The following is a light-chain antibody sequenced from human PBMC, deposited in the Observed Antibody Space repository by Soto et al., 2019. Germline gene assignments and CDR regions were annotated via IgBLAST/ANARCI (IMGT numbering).Light chain of an antibody. V-gene: IGKV3D-20*02. CDR1: PSVSGNC. CDR2: GAS. Sequence: EIVLTQSPGTLSLSQGERATLSCMASPSVSGNCLAWYHQKPGQATRLIIYGASSRANGIPERFSGSGSGTDFTLTISDLEPEDFAVYYCQQRSSWPPITFGQGTRLEIK. CDR3: QQRSSWPPIT. J-gene: IGKJ5*01.